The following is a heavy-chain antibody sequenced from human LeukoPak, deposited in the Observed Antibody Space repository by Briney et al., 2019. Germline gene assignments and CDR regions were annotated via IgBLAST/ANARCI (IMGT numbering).Heavy chain of an antibody. V-gene: IGHV3-7*01. CDR1: GFTFSDFW. Sequence: GGSLRLSCAASGFTFSDFWMGCVRQAPGKGLEWVANINQDGSENYYVDSVKGRFTISRDNAKNSLYLQMNSLRAEDTAVYYCTKGRSNHYWGQGTLVTVST. D-gene: IGHD3-10*01. CDR3: TKGRSNHY. J-gene: IGHJ4*02. CDR2: INQDGSEN.